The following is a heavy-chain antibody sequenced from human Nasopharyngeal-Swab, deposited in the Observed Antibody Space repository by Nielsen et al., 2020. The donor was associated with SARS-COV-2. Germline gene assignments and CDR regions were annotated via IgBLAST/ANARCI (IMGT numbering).Heavy chain of an antibody. CDR3: ARRTRYGITGTRGGFPV. CDR2: INHSGST. Sequence: WIRQPPGKGLKWIGEINHSGSTNYNPSLKSRVTISVDTSKNQFSLKLSSVTAADTAVYYCARRTRYGITGTRGGFPVWGKGTTVTVSS. J-gene: IGHJ6*04. D-gene: IGHD1-7*01. V-gene: IGHV4-34*01.